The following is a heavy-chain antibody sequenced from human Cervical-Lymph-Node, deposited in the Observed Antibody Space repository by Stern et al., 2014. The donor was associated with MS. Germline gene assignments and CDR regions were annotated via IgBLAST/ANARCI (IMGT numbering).Heavy chain of an antibody. Sequence: QVQLQQWGAGLLKPSETLSLTCAVYGGSFSGYYWSWIRQPPGKGLEWIGEINHSGSTNYNPSLKSRVPISVDTSKNQFSLKLSSVTAADTAVYYCARVKRSSTSWKAANHYYYYYGMDVWGQGTTVTVSS. CDR3: ARVKRSSTSWKAANHYYYYYGMDV. CDR1: GGSFSGYY. J-gene: IGHJ6*02. V-gene: IGHV4-34*01. D-gene: IGHD2-2*01. CDR2: INHSGST.